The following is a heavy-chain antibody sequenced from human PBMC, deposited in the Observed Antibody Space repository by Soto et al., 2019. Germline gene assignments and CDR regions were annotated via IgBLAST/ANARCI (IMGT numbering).Heavy chain of an antibody. J-gene: IGHJ4*02. CDR2: INHSGST. CDR1: GGSFSGYY. Sequence: KTSETLSLTCAVYGGSFSGYYWSWIRQPPGKGLEWIGEINHSGSTNYNPSLKSRVTISVDTSKNQFSLKLSSVTAADTAVYYCARGVVYGYVWGSYRRPRHFDYWGQGTLVTSPQ. D-gene: IGHD3-16*02. V-gene: IGHV4-34*01. CDR3: ARGVVYGYVWGSYRRPRHFDY.